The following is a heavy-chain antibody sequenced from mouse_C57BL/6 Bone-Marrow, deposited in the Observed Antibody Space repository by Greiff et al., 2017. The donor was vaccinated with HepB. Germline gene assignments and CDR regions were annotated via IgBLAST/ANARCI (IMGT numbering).Heavy chain of an antibody. Sequence: EVKVVESGPGLAKPSQTLSLTCSVTGYSITSDYWNWIRKFPGNKLEYMGYISYSGSTYYNPSLKSRISITRDTSKNQYYLQLNSVTTEDTATYYCARSLFYSNFAMDYWGQGTSVTVSS. V-gene: IGHV3-8*01. J-gene: IGHJ4*01. CDR1: GYSITSDY. CDR2: ISYSGST. D-gene: IGHD2-5*01. CDR3: ARSLFYSNFAMDY.